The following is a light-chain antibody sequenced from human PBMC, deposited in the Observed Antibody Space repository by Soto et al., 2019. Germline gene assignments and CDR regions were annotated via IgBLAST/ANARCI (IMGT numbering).Light chain of an antibody. CDR3: QQYNSYST. J-gene: IGKJ1*01. CDR2: KAS. CDR1: QSISSW. Sequence: DIPMTQSPSTLSASVGDRVSITCRVSQSISSWLAWYQQKPGKAPKLLIYKASSLESGVPPRFSGSGSGTEFTLTISSLQPDDFVTYYCQQYNSYSTFGQGTKVEIK. V-gene: IGKV1-5*03.